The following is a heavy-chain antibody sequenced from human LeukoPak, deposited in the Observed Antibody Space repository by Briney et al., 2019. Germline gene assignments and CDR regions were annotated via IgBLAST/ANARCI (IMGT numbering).Heavy chain of an antibody. Sequence: GGSLRLSCAASGFTFSSFGMHWVRQAPGKGLESVAVIWYDGSNKYYADSVKGRFTISRDNSKNTLSLQMNSLRAEDTAVYYCAKDAAGSSSWANYWGPGALVTVSS. CDR1: GFTFSSFG. D-gene: IGHD6-13*01. V-gene: IGHV3-33*06. J-gene: IGHJ4*02. CDR3: AKDAAGSSSWANY. CDR2: IWYDGSNK.